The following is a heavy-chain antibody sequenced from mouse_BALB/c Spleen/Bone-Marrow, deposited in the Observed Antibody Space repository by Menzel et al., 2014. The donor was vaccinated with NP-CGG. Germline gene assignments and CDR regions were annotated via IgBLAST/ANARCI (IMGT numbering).Heavy chain of an antibody. Sequence: VKLMESGPGLVSPSQRLSITCTVSGSSLSRYSVHWVRQPPGKGLEWLGMIWGGGSTDYNSALKSRLSISKDNSKSQVFLKMNSLQTDDTAMYYCARVVATDWYFDVWGAGTTVTVSS. CDR2: IWGGGST. V-gene: IGHV2-6-4*01. D-gene: IGHD1-1*01. CDR3: ARVVATDWYFDV. CDR1: GSSLSRYS. J-gene: IGHJ1*01.